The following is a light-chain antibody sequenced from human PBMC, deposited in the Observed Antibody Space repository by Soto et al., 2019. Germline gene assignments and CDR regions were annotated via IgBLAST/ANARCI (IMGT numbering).Light chain of an antibody. CDR3: QQYGSSPGWT. J-gene: IGKJ1*01. CDR2: GAS. CDR1: QSVSSSY. V-gene: IGKV3-20*01. Sequence: EIVLTQSPGPLSLSPGERAPLSCRARQSVSSSYLAWYQQKPGQAHRLILYGASSRATGIPDRFSGSGSGTDFTLTISRLEPEDFAVYYCQQYGSSPGWTFGQGTKVDIK.